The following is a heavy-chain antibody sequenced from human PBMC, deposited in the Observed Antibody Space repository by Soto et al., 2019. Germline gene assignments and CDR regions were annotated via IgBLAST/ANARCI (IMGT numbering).Heavy chain of an antibody. CDR1: GGSISSYY. V-gene: IGHV4-59*01. D-gene: IGHD6-19*01. CDR3: AREVGIAVSGWFDP. J-gene: IGHJ5*02. Sequence: SETLSLTCTVSGGSISSYYWSWIRQPPVKGLEWIGYIYYSGSTNYNPSLKSRVTISVDTSKNQFSLTLSSVTAADTAVYYCAREVGIAVSGWFDPWGKGTRVTVSS. CDR2: IYYSGST.